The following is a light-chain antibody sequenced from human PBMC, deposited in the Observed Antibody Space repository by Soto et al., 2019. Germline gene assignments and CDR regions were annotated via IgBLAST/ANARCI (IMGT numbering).Light chain of an antibody. Sequence: EIVMTQSPATLSVSPGERATLSCRASQSVSSNLAWYQQKPGQAPRLLMYGASTRATGIPDRFSGSGSGTDFTLTISRLEPEDFAVYYCQQYGSSSYTFGQGTQLEIK. CDR1: QSVSSN. J-gene: IGKJ2*01. V-gene: IGKV3-20*01. CDR2: GAS. CDR3: QQYGSSSYT.